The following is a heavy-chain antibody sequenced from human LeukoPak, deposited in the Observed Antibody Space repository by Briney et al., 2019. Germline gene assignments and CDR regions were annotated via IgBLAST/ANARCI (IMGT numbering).Heavy chain of an antibody. CDR2: IKQDGSEK. CDR3: AREGRDYYDSSGYYFFDY. Sequence: GGSLRLSCAASEFTFSRYWMSWVRQAPGKGLEWVANIKQDGSEKYYVDSVKGRFTISRDNPKNSLYLQMHSLRAEDTAVYYCAREGRDYYDSSGYYFFDYWGQRTLVTVSS. V-gene: IGHV3-7*01. CDR1: EFTFSRYW. J-gene: IGHJ4*02. D-gene: IGHD3-22*01.